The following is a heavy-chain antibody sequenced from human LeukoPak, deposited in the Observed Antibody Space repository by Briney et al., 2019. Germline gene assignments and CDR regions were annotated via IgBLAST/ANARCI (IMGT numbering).Heavy chain of an antibody. CDR2: INPNSGGT. V-gene: IGHV1-2*06. J-gene: IGHJ6*02. Sequence: GASVKVSCKTSGYTFTGYYMHWVRQAPGQGLEWMGRINPNSGGTNYAQKFQGRVTMTRDTSISTAYMELSRLRSDDTAVYYCAAENYYYYYGMDVWGQGTTVTVSS. CDR3: AAENYYYYYGMDV. CDR1: GYTFTGYY.